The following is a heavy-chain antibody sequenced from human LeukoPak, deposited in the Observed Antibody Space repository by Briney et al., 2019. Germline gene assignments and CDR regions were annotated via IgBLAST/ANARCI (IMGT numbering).Heavy chain of an antibody. CDR2: ISYDGSNK. CDR1: GFTFSSYG. CDR3: ARETYSSSLNWFDP. Sequence: GGSLRLSCAASGFTFSSYGMHWVRQAPGKGLEWVAVISYDGSNKYYADSVKGRFTISRDNSKNTLYLQMNSLRAEDTALYYCARETYSSSLNWFDPWGQGTLVTVSS. D-gene: IGHD6-13*01. J-gene: IGHJ5*02. V-gene: IGHV3-30*03.